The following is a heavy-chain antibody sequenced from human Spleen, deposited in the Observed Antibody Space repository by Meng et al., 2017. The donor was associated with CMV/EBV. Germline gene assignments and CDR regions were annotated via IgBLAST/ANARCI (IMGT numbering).Heavy chain of an antibody. CDR1: GGSVSSGSYY. V-gene: IGHV4-61*01. CDR2: IYNSGSS. J-gene: IGHJ6*02. CDR3: ARVPLGDDYYYGMDV. Sequence: SETLSLTCTVSGGSVSSGSYYWSWIRQPPGKGLEWIGYIYNSGSSDYNPSLKSRVTISVDTSKNQFSLKLSSVTAADTAVYYCARVPLGDDYYYGMDVWGQGTTVTVSS. D-gene: IGHD3-16*01.